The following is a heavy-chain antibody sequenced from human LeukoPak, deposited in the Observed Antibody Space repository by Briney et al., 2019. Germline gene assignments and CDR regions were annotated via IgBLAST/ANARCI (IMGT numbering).Heavy chain of an antibody. D-gene: IGHD3-22*01. CDR2: SNSDGSST. CDR1: GFTFSSYW. Sequence: GGSLRLSCAASGFTFSSYWMHWVRQAPGKGLVWVSRSNSDGSSTSYADSVKGRFTISRDNAKNTLYLQMNSLRAEDTAVYYCARDHYYDSSGYDVDYWGQGTLVTVSS. J-gene: IGHJ4*02. V-gene: IGHV3-74*01. CDR3: ARDHYYDSSGYDVDY.